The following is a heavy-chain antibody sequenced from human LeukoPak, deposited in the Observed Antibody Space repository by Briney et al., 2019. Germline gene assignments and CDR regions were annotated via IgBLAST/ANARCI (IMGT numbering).Heavy chain of an antibody. V-gene: IGHV3-7*01. Sequence: GGSLRLSCVASGFTFSSYWMTWVRQAPGKGLEWLANIKEDGSIQYYLDSVRGRFTISRDNAKTSVYLQLNSLSADDTAVYYCARDVWTGVAVSDYWGQGTRVTGSS. CDR3: ARDVWTGVAVSDY. CDR1: GFTFSSYW. CDR2: IKEDGSIQ. D-gene: IGHD6-19*01. J-gene: IGHJ4*02.